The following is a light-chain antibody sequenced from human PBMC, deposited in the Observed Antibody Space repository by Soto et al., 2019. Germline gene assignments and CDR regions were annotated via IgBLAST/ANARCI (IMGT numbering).Light chain of an antibody. J-gene: IGKJ1*01. V-gene: IGKV1-5*01. CDR3: QQPWT. CDR1: QSISSW. Sequence: DIQMTQSPSNLSASVGDRVTITCRASQSISSWLAWYQQKPGKAPKLLIYDASSLESGVPSRFSGSGSGTEFPPTLRRLQAGDFSTYYCQQPWTFGQGTKVEIK. CDR2: DAS.